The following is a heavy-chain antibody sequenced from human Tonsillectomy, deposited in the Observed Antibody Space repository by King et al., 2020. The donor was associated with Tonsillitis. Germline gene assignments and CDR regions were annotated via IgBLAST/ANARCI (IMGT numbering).Heavy chain of an antibody. Sequence: VQLVESGGGLVKPGGSLRLSCAASGFTFSNAWMNWVRQAPGRGLEWVGRIKSKTDAGTTAYAAPVKGRFTISRDDSKNTLYLQMNSLKTEDTALYYCTTDALGGSAMPADYWGQGTLVTVSS. J-gene: IGHJ4*02. CDR3: TTDALGGSAMPADY. CDR2: IKSKTDAGTT. V-gene: IGHV3-15*07. CDR1: GFTFSNAW. D-gene: IGHD2-2*01.